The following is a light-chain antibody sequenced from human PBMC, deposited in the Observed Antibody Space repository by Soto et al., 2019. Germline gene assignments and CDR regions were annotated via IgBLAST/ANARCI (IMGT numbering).Light chain of an antibody. CDR3: QQYGSSQT. CDR2: GAS. V-gene: IGKV3-20*01. J-gene: IGKJ1*01. Sequence: VLTLSPVALSLSPGERATLSCRASQSVSSSYLAWYQQKPGQAPRLLIYGASSRATGIPDRFSGSGSGTDFTLTISRLEPEDFAVYYCQQYGSSQTFGQGTKVDIK. CDR1: QSVSSSY.